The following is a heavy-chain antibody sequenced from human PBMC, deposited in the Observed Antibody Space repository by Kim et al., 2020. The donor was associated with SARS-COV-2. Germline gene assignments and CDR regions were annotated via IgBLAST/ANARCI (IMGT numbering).Heavy chain of an antibody. CDR1: GGTFSSYA. Sequence: SVKVSCKASGGTFSSYAISWVRQAPGQGLEWMGGIIPIFGTANYAQKFQGRVTITADESTSTAYMELSSLRSEDTAVYYCAIAIGGTRPYNWFDPWGQGTLVTVSS. D-gene: IGHD2-15*01. CDR2: IIPIFGTA. CDR3: AIAIGGTRPYNWFDP. J-gene: IGHJ5*02. V-gene: IGHV1-69*13.